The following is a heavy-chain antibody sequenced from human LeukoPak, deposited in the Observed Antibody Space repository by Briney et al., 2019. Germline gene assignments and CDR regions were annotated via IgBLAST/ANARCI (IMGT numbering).Heavy chain of an antibody. V-gene: IGHV1-2*02. CDR1: GYTFTGYY. Sequence: AASVNVSCKASGYTFTGYYMHWVRQAPGQGLEWTAWINPNSGGTYYAQNFHDRITMTRDTSISTAYMELSRLRSDDTAIYYCARANALYCSSTSCLFDYWGQGTLVTVSS. D-gene: IGHD2-2*01. J-gene: IGHJ4*02. CDR3: ARANALYCSSTSCLFDY. CDR2: INPNSGGT.